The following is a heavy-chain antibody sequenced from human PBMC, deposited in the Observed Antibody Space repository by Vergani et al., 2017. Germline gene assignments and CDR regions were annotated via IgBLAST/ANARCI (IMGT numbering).Heavy chain of an antibody. D-gene: IGHD3-10*01. CDR1: GESFSSFY. V-gene: IGHV4-34*02. J-gene: IGHJ4*02. CDR3: AVRPRVNLGGGEIVTKRTFDY. Sequence: QVQLQQWGAGVVKPSGTLSLTCAVFGESFSSFYWSWIRQPPGKGLEWIGEINNDGHTNYNPSLESRVTVSRGTAKNQLSLNLMSVTAADTAMYSCAVRPRVNLGGGEIVTKRTFDYWSQGSLVTVSS. CDR2: INNDGHT.